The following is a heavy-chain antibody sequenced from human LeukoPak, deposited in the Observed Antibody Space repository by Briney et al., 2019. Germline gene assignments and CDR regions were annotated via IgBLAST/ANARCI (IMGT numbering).Heavy chain of an antibody. D-gene: IGHD3-16*01. Sequence: SETLSLTCSVSGVIITSFYWSWIRQSPGKGLECVGSMFSSGSATYNPSLKSRVTIAVDRSQSLFSLKLTSVTAADTAIYYCATLGGSIDYWGRGTLVAVSS. CDR3: ATLGGSIDY. CDR2: MFSSGSA. CDR1: GVIITSFY. V-gene: IGHV4-59*08. J-gene: IGHJ4*02.